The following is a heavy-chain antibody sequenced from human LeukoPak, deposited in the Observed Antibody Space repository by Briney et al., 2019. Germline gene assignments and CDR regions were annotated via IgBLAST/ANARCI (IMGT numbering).Heavy chain of an antibody. V-gene: IGHV1-69*04. CDR2: IIPILGIA. CDR3: ARPAFLDSSGYYDAFDI. D-gene: IGHD3-22*01. CDR1: GGTFSSYA. Sequence: AASVKVSCKASGGTFSSYAISWVRQAPGQGLEWMGRIIPILGIANYAQKFQGRVTITADKSTSTAYMELSSLRSEDTAVYYCARPAFLDSSGYYDAFDIWGQGTMVTVSS. J-gene: IGHJ3*02.